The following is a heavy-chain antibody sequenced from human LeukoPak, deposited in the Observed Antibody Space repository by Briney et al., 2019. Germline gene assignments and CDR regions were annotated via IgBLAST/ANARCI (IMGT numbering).Heavy chain of an antibody. CDR1: GFTFSSYS. D-gene: IGHD2-2*01. CDR3: ARDTSYYYYGMDV. J-gene: IGHJ6*02. Sequence: PGGSLRLSCAASGFTFSSYSMNWVRQAPGKGLEWGSYISSSSSTIYYADSVKGRFTISRDNAKNSLYLQMNSLRAEDTAVYYCARDTSYYYYGMDVWGQGTTVTVSS. V-gene: IGHV3-48*01. CDR2: ISSSSSTI.